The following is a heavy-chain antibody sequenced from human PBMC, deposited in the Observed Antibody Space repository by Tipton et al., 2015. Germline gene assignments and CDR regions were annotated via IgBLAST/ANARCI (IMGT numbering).Heavy chain of an antibody. D-gene: IGHD3-22*01. J-gene: IGHJ6*02. V-gene: IGHV4-59*01. Sequence: LRLSCNVSDDSIMSYYWSWIRQPPGKGLEWIGYIFNSGRTSYNPPLKNRVTISVDTSKNQFALKLSSVTAADTAVYYCARAMSRRHSSGYYYYGMDVWGQGTTITVSS. CDR2: IFNSGRT. CDR1: DDSIMSYY. CDR3: ARAMSRRHSSGYYYYGMDV.